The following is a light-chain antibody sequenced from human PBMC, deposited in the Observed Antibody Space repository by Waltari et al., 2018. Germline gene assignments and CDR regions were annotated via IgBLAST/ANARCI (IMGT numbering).Light chain of an antibody. CDR3: QQGSAFPPT. J-gene: IGKJ1*01. CDR2: HAS. Sequence: EIQMTQSPSSVSASVGDRVTIPCRASQAISSWLAWYQQKPGDSPNLLIYHASNLQSGVPSRFSGSGSGTDFTLTISSLRPEDSATYYCQQGSAFPPTFGQGTKVEVK. CDR1: QAISSW. V-gene: IGKV1-12*01.